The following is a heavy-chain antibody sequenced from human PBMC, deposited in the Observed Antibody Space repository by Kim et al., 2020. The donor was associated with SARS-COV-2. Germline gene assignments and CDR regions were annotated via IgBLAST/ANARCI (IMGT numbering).Heavy chain of an antibody. J-gene: IGHJ6*02. CDR2: INSDGSST. Sequence: GGSLRLSCAASGFTFSSYWMHWVRQAPGKGLVWVSRINSDGSSTSYADSVKGRFTISRDNAKNTLYLQMNSLRAEDTAVYYCARPPYSSGWYVIPGNYYYGMDVWGQGTTVTVSS. CDR1: GFTFSSYW. CDR3: ARPPYSSGWYVIPGNYYYGMDV. V-gene: IGHV3-74*01. D-gene: IGHD6-19*01.